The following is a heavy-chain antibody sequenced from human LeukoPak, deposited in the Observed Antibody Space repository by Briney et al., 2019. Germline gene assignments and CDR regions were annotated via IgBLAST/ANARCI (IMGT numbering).Heavy chain of an antibody. J-gene: IGHJ6*03. Sequence: KPSETLSLTCAVYGGSISSYYWSWIRQPPGKGLEWIGYIYYSGSTNYNPSLKSRVTISVDTSKNQFSLKLSSVTAADTAVYYCARNPHYDFWSGPLTGYMDVWGKGTTVTVS. V-gene: IGHV4-59*01. CDR2: IYYSGST. CDR3: ARNPHYDFWSGPLTGYMDV. CDR1: GGSISSYY. D-gene: IGHD3-3*01.